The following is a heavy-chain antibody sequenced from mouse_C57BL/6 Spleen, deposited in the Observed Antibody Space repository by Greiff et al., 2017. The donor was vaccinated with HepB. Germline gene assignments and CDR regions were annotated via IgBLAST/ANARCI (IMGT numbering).Heavy chain of an antibody. J-gene: IGHJ4*01. CDR1: GYTFTEYT. V-gene: IGHV1-62-2*01. CDR2: FYPGSGSI. Sequence: VQLQQSGAELVKPGASVKLSCKASGYTFTEYTIHWVKQRSGQGLEWIGWFYPGSGSIKYNEKFKDKATLTADKSSSTVYMELSRLTSEDSAVYFCARHEGKSNDYGSSYNAMDYWGQGTSVTVSS. CDR3: ARHEGKSNDYGSSYNAMDY. D-gene: IGHD1-1*01.